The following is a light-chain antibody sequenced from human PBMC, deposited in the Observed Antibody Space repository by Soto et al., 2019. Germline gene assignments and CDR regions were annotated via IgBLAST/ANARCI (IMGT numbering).Light chain of an antibody. CDR3: QHYNNWPWT. J-gene: IGKJ1*01. CDR2: GAS. Sequence: VMTQAPAPPSVSPRERDTPPCRASQTINNNVAWYQLEDGQVPRLVIYGASTRATDIPARFSGSGSGTDFTLTISSLQSEDFALYSCQHYNNWPWTFGQGTKVDI. CDR1: QTINNN. V-gene: IGKV3-15*01.